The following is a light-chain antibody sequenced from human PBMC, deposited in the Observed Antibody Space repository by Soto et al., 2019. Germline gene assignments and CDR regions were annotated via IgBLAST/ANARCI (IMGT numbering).Light chain of an antibody. Sequence: DLQVTQSPSSLSASVGDRVTITCRASQTIRVDLNWYQQKPGKAPSLLIYAASSLQSGVPSRFSGSGSGTDFTLNISSLQPEDFATYYCQQSYNTPYTFGQGTKLDIK. V-gene: IGKV1-39*01. CDR1: QTIRVD. CDR3: QQSYNTPYT. CDR2: AAS. J-gene: IGKJ2*01.